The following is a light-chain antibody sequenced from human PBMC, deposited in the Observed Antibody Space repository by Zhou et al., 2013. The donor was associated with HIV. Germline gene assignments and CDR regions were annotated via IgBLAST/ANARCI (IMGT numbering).Light chain of an antibody. CDR2: DTS. Sequence: DIQMTQSPSSLSASVGDRVTITCRASQSISSYLNWYQQKPGGAPKLIVYDTSNLERGVPSRFRGTASGTNFTLTITSLQPEDTGTYYCQKYDRAPLTFGGGTKVEIK. CDR1: QSISSY. CDR3: QKYDRAPLT. V-gene: IGKV1-33*01. J-gene: IGKJ4*01.